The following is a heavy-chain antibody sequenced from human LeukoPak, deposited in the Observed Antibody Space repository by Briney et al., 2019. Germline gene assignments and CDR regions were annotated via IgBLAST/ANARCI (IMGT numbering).Heavy chain of an antibody. CDR3: ASTYDRASAFDI. CDR1: GGSISSYY. D-gene: IGHD3-22*01. Sequence: PSETLSLTXTVSGGSISSYYWSWIRQPPGKGLEWIGYIYYSGSTNYNPSLKSRVTISVDTSKNQFSLKLSSVTAADTAVYYCASTYDRASAFDIWGQGTMVTVSS. CDR2: IYYSGST. J-gene: IGHJ3*02. V-gene: IGHV4-59*01.